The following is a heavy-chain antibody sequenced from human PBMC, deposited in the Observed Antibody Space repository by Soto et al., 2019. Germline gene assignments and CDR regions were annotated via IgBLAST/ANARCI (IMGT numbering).Heavy chain of an antibody. CDR3: ARPFDTSGWYDQ. D-gene: IGHD6-19*01. CDR1: GYRFTTYW. J-gene: IGHJ5*02. CDR2: IYPGDSDT. V-gene: IGHV5-51*01. Sequence: GESLNLSCKGSGYRFTTYWIAWVRQMPGKGLECMGIIYPGDSDTRYSPSFQGQVTISADKSINTAYLQWSSLKASDSAIYYCARPFDTSGWYDQWGQGTLVTGSS.